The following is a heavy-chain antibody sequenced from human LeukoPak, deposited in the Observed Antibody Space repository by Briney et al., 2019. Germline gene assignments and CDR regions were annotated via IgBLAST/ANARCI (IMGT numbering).Heavy chain of an antibody. J-gene: IGHJ5*02. V-gene: IGHV4-39*01. CDR1: GGSISASSHY. CDR3: ARRDYRAWFDL. CDR2: VYYTGSI. Sequence: PSETLSLTCSVSGGSISASSHYWAWVCQPPGKGLEWIGSVYYTGSIRYNTSLKSRVTISVDMSKNDLFLTLSSVTAADTAFYYCARRDYRAWFDLWGQGILVTVSP. D-gene: IGHD2-21*01.